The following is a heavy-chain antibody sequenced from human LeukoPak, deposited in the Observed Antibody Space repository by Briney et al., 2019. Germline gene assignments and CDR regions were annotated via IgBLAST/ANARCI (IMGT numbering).Heavy chain of an antibody. J-gene: IGHJ3*02. V-gene: IGHV4-4*07. CDR2: IYTSGST. Sequence: SATLSLSCTVSGGSISSYYWSWIRQPAGKGLEWIGRIYTSGSTNYNPSLKSRVTMSVDTSKNQFSLKLSSVTAADTAVYYCARVRGQLLNNAFDIWGQGTMVTVSS. CDR1: GGSISSYY. CDR3: ARVRGQLLNNAFDI. D-gene: IGHD2-2*01.